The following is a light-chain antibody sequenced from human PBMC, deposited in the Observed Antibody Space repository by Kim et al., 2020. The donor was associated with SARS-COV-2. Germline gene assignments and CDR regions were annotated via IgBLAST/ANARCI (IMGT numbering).Light chain of an antibody. CDR1: VLAKTY. V-gene: IGLV3-27*01. CDR2: KDS. J-gene: IGLJ2*01. Sequence: SVSPGQTARITCSGDVLAKTYARWFQQKPGQAPVLVIYKDSERPSGIRERFSGSSSGTTVTLTISGAQVEDEADYYCYSAADNNVVFGGGTQLTV. CDR3: YSAADNNVV.